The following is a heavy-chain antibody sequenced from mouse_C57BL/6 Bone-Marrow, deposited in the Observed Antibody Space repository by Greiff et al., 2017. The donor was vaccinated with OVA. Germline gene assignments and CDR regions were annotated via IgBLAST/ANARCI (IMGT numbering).Heavy chain of an antibody. CDR2: ISDGGSYT. V-gene: IGHV5-4*01. J-gene: IGHJ2*01. D-gene: IGHD2-3*01. CDR3: ARDGGLYDRYYVLFGY. Sequence: EVMLVESGGGLVKPGGSLKLSCAASGFTFSSYAMSWVRQTPEKRLEWVATISDGGSYTYSPDNVKGRFTISRDNAKNKPYLQLSHLKSEDTAMYNCARDGGLYDRYYVLFGYWGKGTTLTVSS. CDR1: GFTFSSYA.